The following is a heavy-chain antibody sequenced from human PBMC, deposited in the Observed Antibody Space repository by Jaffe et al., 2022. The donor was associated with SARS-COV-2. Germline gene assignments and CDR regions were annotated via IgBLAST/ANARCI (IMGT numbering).Heavy chain of an antibody. Sequence: QVQLQESGPGLVKPSETLSLTCTVSGTFLTSHYWSWIRRPPGKGLEWIGYIHSTGSSSYNPSLKGRVTMSVDTSNDHFSLRLSSVTAADTAVYYCARSGSPYFYYHMDVWGRGAAVTVSS. V-gene: IGHV4-59*11. CDR3: ARSGSPYFYYHMDV. D-gene: IGHD3-10*01. CDR1: GTFLTSHY. CDR2: IHSTGSS. J-gene: IGHJ6*03.